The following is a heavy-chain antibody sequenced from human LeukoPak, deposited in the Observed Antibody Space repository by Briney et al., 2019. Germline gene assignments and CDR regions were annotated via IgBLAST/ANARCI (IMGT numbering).Heavy chain of an antibody. CDR3: AKWDSGWYGKDV. CDR1: GFTFRCYA. V-gene: IGHV3-23*01. CDR2: ISGSGGST. Sequence: GGSLRHSCSASGFTFRCYAMIWVGQAPGKGLDWVSAISGSGGSTYYADSVKGRFTISRDNSKNTLYLQMNSLRAEDTAVYYCAKWDSGWYGKDVWGQGTTVTVSS. D-gene: IGHD6-19*01. J-gene: IGHJ6*02.